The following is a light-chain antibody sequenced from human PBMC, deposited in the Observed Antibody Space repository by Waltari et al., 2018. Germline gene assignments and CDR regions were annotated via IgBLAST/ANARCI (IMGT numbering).Light chain of an antibody. CDR3: QQFNDWPPYT. CDR1: QSIGRN. V-gene: IGKV3-15*01. Sequence: ETLMTQSPATLSVSPGERATLSCRASQSIGRNLPWYQQKPGQAPKLLIYGASTRAAGVPIRFSGSGSGTEFTLTINSLQSEDFAVYYCQQFNDWPPYTFGQGTKLELK. J-gene: IGKJ2*01. CDR2: GAS.